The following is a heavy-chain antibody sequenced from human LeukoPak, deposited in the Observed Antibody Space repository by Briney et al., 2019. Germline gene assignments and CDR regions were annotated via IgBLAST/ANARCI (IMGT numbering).Heavy chain of an antibody. CDR2: ISAYNGNT. J-gene: IGHJ5*02. D-gene: IGHD6-13*01. V-gene: IGHV1-18*01. CDR3: ARDVPVRNSIAAAGTGVNWFDP. Sequence: ASVKVSCTASGYTFTTYGISWVRQAPGKGLEWMGWISAYNGNTNYAQKLQGRVTMTTDTSTSTAYMELRSLRSDDTAVYYGARDVPVRNSIAAAGTGVNWFDPWGQGTLVTVSS. CDR1: GYTFTTYG.